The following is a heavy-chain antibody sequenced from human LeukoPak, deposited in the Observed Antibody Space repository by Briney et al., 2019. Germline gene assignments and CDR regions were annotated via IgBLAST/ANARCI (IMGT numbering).Heavy chain of an antibody. CDR1: GFTFDDYA. V-gene: IGHV3-9*03. CDR3: ARGWWFDP. D-gene: IGHD6-13*01. J-gene: IGHJ5*02. CDR2: ISWNSGSI. Sequence: GGSLRLSCAASGFTFDDYAMHWVRQAPGKGLEWVSGISWNSGSIGYADSVKGRFTISRDNAKNSLYLQMNSLRAEDMAVYYCARGWWFDPWGQGTLVTVSS.